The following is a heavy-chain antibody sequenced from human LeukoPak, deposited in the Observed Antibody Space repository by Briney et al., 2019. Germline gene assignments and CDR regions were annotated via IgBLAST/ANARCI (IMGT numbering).Heavy chain of an antibody. CDR3: ARDTSGRGTYFVYFQH. J-gene: IGHJ1*01. CDR1: GGSINNYY. Sequence: SETLSLTCTVSGGSINNYYWSWIRQPAGKGLEWIGRIYTSGSTDYNPSLKSRVAMSVDTSKNQLSLKLSSVTAADTAVYYCARDTSGRGTYFVYFQHWGQGTLVTVSS. D-gene: IGHD1-26*01. V-gene: IGHV4-4*07. CDR2: IYTSGST.